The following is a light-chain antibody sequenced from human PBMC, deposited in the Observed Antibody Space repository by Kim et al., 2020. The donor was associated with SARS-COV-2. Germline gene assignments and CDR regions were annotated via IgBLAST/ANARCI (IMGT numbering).Light chain of an antibody. J-gene: IGKJ1*01. V-gene: IGKV1-5*03. Sequence: ASVGDRVTISGRASQSIGGWMSWFQHKPDKAPKLLIYKASRLESGVPSRFSGSGSGTDFTLTISGLQPDDLGTYYCQQYYDYPWTFGQGTKVDIK. CDR1: QSIGGW. CDR3: QQYYDYPWT. CDR2: KAS.